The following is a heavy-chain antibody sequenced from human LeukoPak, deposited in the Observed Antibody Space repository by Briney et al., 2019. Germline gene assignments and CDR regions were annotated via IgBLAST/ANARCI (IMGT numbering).Heavy chain of an antibody. CDR3: ARQSPWDYYMDV. Sequence: SSETLSLTCAVSGYSISSGYYWGCIRQPPAKGLEWIGSIYHSGSTYYNPSLKSRVTISVDTSKNQFSLKLSSVTAADTAVYYCARQSPWDYYMDVWGKGTTVTVPS. D-gene: IGHD7-27*01. CDR2: IYHSGST. V-gene: IGHV4-38-2*01. CDR1: GYSISSGYY. J-gene: IGHJ6*03.